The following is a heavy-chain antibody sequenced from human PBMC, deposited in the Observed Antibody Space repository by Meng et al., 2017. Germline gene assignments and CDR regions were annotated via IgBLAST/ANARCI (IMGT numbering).Heavy chain of an antibody. Sequence: GSLRLSCAVSGYSISSGYYWGWIRQPPGKGLEWIGSIYHSGSTYYNPSLKSRVTISVDTSKNPFSLKLSSVTAADTAVYYCAAGYSSSWRAEYFQHWGQGTLVTVAS. J-gene: IGHJ1*01. D-gene: IGHD6-13*01. V-gene: IGHV4-38-2*01. CDR1: GYSISSGYY. CDR3: AAGYSSSWRAEYFQH. CDR2: IYHSGST.